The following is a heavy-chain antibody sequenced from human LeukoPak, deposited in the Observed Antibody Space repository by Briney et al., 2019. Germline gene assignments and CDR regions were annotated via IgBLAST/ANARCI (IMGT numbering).Heavy chain of an antibody. CDR1: GYTFTSYY. V-gene: IGHV1-69*04. Sequence: EASVKVSCKASGYTFTSYYMHWVRQAPGQGLEWMGRIIPILGIANYAQKFQGRVTITADRSTSTAYMELSSLRSEDTAVYYCARERDKTGYFDYWGQGTLVTVSS. CDR2: IIPILGIA. J-gene: IGHJ4*02. D-gene: IGHD3-10*01. CDR3: ARERDKTGYFDY.